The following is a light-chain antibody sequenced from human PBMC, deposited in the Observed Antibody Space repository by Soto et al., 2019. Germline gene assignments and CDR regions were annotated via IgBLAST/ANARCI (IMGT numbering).Light chain of an antibody. CDR3: QQRSNWPRWT. J-gene: IGKJ1*01. V-gene: IGKV3-11*01. CDR1: QSVSSY. CDR2: DAS. Sequence: EIVLTQSPATLSLSPGERATLSCRASQSVSSYLAWYQQKPGQAPRLLIYDASNRATSIPARLSGSGSGTDFTLTISSLEPEDFAVYYCQQRSNWPRWTFGQGTKVEVK.